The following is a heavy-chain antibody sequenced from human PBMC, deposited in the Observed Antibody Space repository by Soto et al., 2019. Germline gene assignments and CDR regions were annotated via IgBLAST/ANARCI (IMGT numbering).Heavy chain of an antibody. J-gene: IGHJ4*02. CDR3: AREQWLKEGYFDY. CDR2: IKQDGSEK. Sequence: EVQLVESGGGLVQPGGSLRLSCAASGFTFNSYWMSWVRQAPGKGLEWVANIKQDGSEKYYVDSVKGRFTISRDNAKNSLYLQMNSLRAEDTAVYYCAREQWLKEGYFDYWGQGTLVTVSS. D-gene: IGHD6-19*01. CDR1: GFTFNSYW. V-gene: IGHV3-7*01.